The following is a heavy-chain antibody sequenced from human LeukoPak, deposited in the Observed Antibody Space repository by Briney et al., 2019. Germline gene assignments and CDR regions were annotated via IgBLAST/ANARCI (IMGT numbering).Heavy chain of an antibody. D-gene: IGHD3-3*01. CDR2: INHNSGGT. V-gene: IGHV1-2*02. CDR3: ARGPRRILEWLLYISYYYGMDV. Sequence: SVKVSCKASGYTFTGYYRHWVRQAPGRGREGMGLINHNSGGTNYAQKFQGRVNMTMDTSISKDYMEMSSLRSDDTAGYYCARGPRRILEWLLYISYYYGMDVWVQGTTVTVSS. J-gene: IGHJ6*02. CDR1: GYTFTGYY.